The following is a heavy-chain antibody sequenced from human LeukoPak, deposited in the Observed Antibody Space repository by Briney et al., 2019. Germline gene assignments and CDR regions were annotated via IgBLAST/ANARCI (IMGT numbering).Heavy chain of an antibody. J-gene: IGHJ5*02. CDR2: ISAYNGNT. CDR1: GYTFTSYG. Sequence: GASVKVSCKASGYTFTSYGISWVRQAPGQGLEWMGWISAYNGNTNYAQKLQGRVTMTTDTSTSTAYMELRSLRSDDTAVYYCARRYYDFWSGYSTNWFDPWGQGTLVTVSS. CDR3: ARRYYDFWSGYSTNWFDP. V-gene: IGHV1-18*01. D-gene: IGHD3-3*01.